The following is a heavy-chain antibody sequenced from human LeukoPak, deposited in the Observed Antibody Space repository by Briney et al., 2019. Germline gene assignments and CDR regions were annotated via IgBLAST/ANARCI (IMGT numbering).Heavy chain of an antibody. CDR3: ARARYGGNPGGDY. V-gene: IGHV4-59*01. D-gene: IGHD4-23*01. CDR2: IYNSGST. J-gene: IGHJ4*02. CDR1: GASISIYS. Sequence: PSETLSLTCTVSGASISIYSGSWVRQPPGKGLEWIGYIYNSGSTNYNPSLKSRVTISVDTSKYQFSLRLSSVTAADTAVYYCARARYGGNPGGDYWGQGTLVTVSS.